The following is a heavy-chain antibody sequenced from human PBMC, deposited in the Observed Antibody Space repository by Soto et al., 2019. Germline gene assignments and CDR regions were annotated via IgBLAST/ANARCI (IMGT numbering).Heavy chain of an antibody. D-gene: IGHD2-15*01. CDR2: ISYDGSKK. Sequence: VQLVESGGGLVQPGGSLRLSCTASGFTFDNYGLHWVRQAPGKGLEWVAVISYDGSKKFYADSVTGRFTISRDNSKNTLYLQMNTLRVEDTAVYYCAKDLDVVVVVTATRGLDVWGQGTTVTVSS. CDR3: AKDLDVVVVVTATRGLDV. V-gene: IGHV3-30*18. CDR1: GFTFDNYG. J-gene: IGHJ6*02.